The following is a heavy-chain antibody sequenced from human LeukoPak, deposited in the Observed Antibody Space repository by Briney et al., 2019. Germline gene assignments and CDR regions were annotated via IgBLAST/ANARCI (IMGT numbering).Heavy chain of an antibody. V-gene: IGHV3-7*01. J-gene: IGHJ4*02. CDR1: GFTFSSYW. CDR2: IKQDGSEK. CDR3: AGDLDIVVVPAATVPDY. Sequence: GGSLRLPCAASGFTFSSYWMSWVRQAPGKGLEWVANIKQDGSEKYYVDSVKGRFTISRDNAKNSLYLQMNSLRAEDTAVYYCAGDLDIVVVPAATVPDYWGQGTLVTVSS. D-gene: IGHD2-2*03.